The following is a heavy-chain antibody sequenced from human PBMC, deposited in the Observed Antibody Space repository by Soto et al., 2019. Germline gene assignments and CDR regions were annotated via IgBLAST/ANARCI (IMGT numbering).Heavy chain of an antibody. CDR1: GGSISSGDYY. V-gene: IGHV4-30-4*01. D-gene: IGHD6-19*01. CDR2: IYYSGST. CDR3: ARDSVGYSSGRAWIWFDP. J-gene: IGHJ5*02. Sequence: SETLSLTCTVSGGSISSGDYYWSWIRQPPGKGLEWIGYIYYSGSTYYNPSLKSRVTISVDTSKNQFSLKLSSVTAADTAVYYCARDSVGYSSGRAWIWFDPWGQGTLVTVSS.